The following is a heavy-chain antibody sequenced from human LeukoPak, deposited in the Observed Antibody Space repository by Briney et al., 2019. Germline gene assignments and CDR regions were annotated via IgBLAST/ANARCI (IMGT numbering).Heavy chain of an antibody. CDR2: IYYSGST. Sequence: SETLSLTCTVSGGSISSYYWSWIRQPPGKGLEWIGYIYYSGSTNYNPSLKSRVTISVDTSKNQFSLKLSSVSAADTAVYYCARHSGSRTKFYYFDYWGQGTLVTVSS. CDR3: ARHSGSRTKFYYFDY. J-gene: IGHJ4*02. D-gene: IGHD6-19*01. CDR1: GGSISSYY. V-gene: IGHV4-59*01.